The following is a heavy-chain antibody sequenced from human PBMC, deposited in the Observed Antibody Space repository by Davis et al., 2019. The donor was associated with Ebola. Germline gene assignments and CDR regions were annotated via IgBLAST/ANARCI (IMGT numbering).Heavy chain of an antibody. CDR1: GGSFSGYY. V-gene: IGHV4-59*01. J-gene: IGHJ4*02. D-gene: IGHD3-3*01. CDR3: ARNAYDFRSGYQYYFDH. Sequence: MPSETLSLTCAVYGGSFSGYYWSWIRQSPGKGLEWIGYIYSSGSTNYNPSLKSRVTISVDTSKNQFSLRLSSVTAADTAVYYCARNAYDFRSGYQYYFDHWGQGTLVTVSS. CDR2: IYSSGST.